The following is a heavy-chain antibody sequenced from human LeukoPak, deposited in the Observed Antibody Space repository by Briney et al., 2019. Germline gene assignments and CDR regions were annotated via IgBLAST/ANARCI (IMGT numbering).Heavy chain of an antibody. CDR1: GYTFTGYY. CDR2: INANSVGT. D-gene: IGHD1-26*01. CDR3: ARDSLDWWELLGQPFYYFDY. Sequence: ASVKVSCKASGYTFTGYYMHWVRQAPGEGRERMGWINANSVGTNYAQKFQGRVTMTTDTSISTAYMELSRLRPDDTAVYYCARDSLDWWELLGQPFYYFDYWGQGTLVTVSS. V-gene: IGHV1-2*02. J-gene: IGHJ4*02.